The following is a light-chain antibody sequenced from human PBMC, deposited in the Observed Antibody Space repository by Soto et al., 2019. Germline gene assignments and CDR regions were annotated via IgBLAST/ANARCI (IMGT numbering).Light chain of an antibody. CDR2: GAS. J-gene: IGKJ2*01. CDR3: QQYGSSPT. V-gene: IGKV3-20*01. CDR1: QSVSSSY. Sequence: EIVLTQSPCTLSLSPGERATLSCRASQSVSSSYLAWYQQKPGQAPRLLIYGASSRATGIPDRFIGSGYGTDFTLIISRLEPEDFAVYYCQQYGSSPTFGQGTKREIK.